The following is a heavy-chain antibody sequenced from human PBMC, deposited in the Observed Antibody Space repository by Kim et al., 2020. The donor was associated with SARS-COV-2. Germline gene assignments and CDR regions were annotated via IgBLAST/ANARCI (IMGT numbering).Heavy chain of an antibody. D-gene: IGHD6-13*01. CDR1: GFTFDDKA. V-gene: IGHV3-9*01. CDR2: ISWNSGSI. Sequence: GGSLRLSCAASGFTFDDKAMHWVRQVPGKGLEWVSGISWNSGSIGYADSVKGRFTISRDNAKKSLYLQMNSLRAEDTALYYCARGGDSPIDAAVTNFDSWGQGTLVTVSS. J-gene: IGHJ4*02. CDR3: ARGGDSPIDAAVTNFDS.